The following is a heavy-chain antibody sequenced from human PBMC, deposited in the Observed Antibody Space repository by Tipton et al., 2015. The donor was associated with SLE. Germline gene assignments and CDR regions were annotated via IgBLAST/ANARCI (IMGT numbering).Heavy chain of an antibody. CDR1: GGSISSSDYY. V-gene: IGHV4-61*02. CDR3: VRVIVPASRGAFDI. J-gene: IGHJ3*02. D-gene: IGHD2-2*01. CDR2: VHTSGGT. Sequence: TLSLTCTVSGGSISSSDYYWSWSRQSAGKGLEWIVRVHTSGGTSYNPSLQSRLTMSLDTSNNQLYLRLSSVTAADTALYYCVRVIVPASRGAFDIWGQGKMVTVSS.